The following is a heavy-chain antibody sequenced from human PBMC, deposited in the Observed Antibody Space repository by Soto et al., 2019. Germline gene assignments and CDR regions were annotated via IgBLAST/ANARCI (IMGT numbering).Heavy chain of an antibody. CDR2: IWYDGSNK. D-gene: IGHD4-17*01. CDR3: ARDGDYGDPDY. Sequence: QVRLVESGGGVVQPGRSLRLSCAASGFTFSSYGMHWVRQAPGKGLEWVAVIWYDGSNKYYADSVKGRFTISRDNSKNTLYLQMNSLRAEDTAVYYCARDGDYGDPDYWGQGTLVTVSS. V-gene: IGHV3-33*01. J-gene: IGHJ4*02. CDR1: GFTFSSYG.